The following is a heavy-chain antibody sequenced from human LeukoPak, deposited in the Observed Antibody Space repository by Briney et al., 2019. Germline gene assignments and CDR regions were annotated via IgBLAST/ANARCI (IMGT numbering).Heavy chain of an antibody. CDR2: IIPIFGTA. V-gene: IGHV1-69*05. Sequence: SVKVSCKASGGTFSSYAISWVRQAPGQGLEWMGRIIPIFGTANYAQKFQGRVTITTDESTSTAYMELSSLRSEDTPVYYCARRAAAGSWYFDYWGQGTLVTVSS. D-gene: IGHD6-13*01. CDR3: ARRAAAGSWYFDY. CDR1: GGTFSSYA. J-gene: IGHJ4*02.